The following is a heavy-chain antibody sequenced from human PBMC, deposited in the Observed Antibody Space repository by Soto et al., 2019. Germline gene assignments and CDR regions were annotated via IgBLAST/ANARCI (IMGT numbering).Heavy chain of an antibody. J-gene: IGHJ4*02. CDR3: ARAVAVAGHFDY. Sequence: LRLSCAASGFTVSSNYMSWVRQAPGKGLEWVSVIYSGGSTYYADSVKGRFTISRDNSKNTLYLQMNSLRAEDTAVYYCARAVAVAGHFDYWGQGTLVTVSS. CDR1: GFTVSSNY. D-gene: IGHD6-19*01. CDR2: IYSGGST. V-gene: IGHV3-53*01.